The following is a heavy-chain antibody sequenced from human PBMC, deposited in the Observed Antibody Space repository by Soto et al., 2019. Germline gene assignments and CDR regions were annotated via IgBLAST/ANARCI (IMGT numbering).Heavy chain of an antibody. CDR2: IYYSGST. CDR3: ARAVVTVNWFDP. Sequence: SETLSLTCTVSGGSISSGDYYWSWIRQPPGKGLEWIGYIYYSGSTYYNPSLKSRVTISVDTSKSQFSLKLSSVTAADTAVYYCARAVVTVNWFDPWGQGTLVTVSS. V-gene: IGHV4-30-4*01. D-gene: IGHD2-15*01. CDR1: GGSISSGDYY. J-gene: IGHJ5*02.